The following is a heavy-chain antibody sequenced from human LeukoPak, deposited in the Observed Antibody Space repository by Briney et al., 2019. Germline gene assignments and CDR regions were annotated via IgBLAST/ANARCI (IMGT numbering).Heavy chain of an antibody. Sequence: GGSLRLSCAASGFTFSSYAMSWVREAPGKGLEWVSSISGSRGSTYYADSVKGRFTISRDNSKNTLYLQMNSLRAEDTAVYYRAKTDRSSWYVSNWFDPWGQGTLVTVSS. CDR2: ISGSRGST. CDR3: AKTDRSSWYVSNWFDP. CDR1: GFTFSSYA. V-gene: IGHV3-23*01. J-gene: IGHJ5*02. D-gene: IGHD6-13*01.